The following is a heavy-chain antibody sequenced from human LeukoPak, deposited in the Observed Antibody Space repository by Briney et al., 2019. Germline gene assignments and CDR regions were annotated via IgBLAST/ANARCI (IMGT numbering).Heavy chain of an antibody. Sequence: AGGSLRLSCAASGFTFGTYSMNWVRQAPGKGLEWVSSISSSSSYIYYEDSVKGRFTISRDNAKNSLYLQMYSLRAEDTAVYYCASLMTAVNIPDDWGQGTLVTVSS. J-gene: IGHJ4*02. CDR2: ISSSSSYI. CDR3: ASLMTAVNIPDD. CDR1: GFTFGTYS. D-gene: IGHD4-17*01. V-gene: IGHV3-21*01.